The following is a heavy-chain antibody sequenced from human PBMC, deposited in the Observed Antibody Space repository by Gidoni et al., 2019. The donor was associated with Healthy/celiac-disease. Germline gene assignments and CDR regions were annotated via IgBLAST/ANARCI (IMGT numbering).Heavy chain of an antibody. J-gene: IGHJ4*02. CDR1: GFTFSSYG. CDR2: IWYDGSNK. Sequence: QVQLVESGGGVVQPGRSLRLSCAASGFTFSSYGMHWVRQAPGKGLEWVAVIWYDGSNKYYADSVKGRFTISRDNSKNTLYLQMNSLRAEDTAVYYCARDLRAAAGTLDYWGQGTLVTVSS. CDR3: ARDLRAAAGTLDY. V-gene: IGHV3-33*01. D-gene: IGHD6-13*01.